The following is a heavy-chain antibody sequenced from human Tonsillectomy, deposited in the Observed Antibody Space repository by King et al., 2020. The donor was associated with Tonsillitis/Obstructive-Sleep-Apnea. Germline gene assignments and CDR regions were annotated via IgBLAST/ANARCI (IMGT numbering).Heavy chain of an antibody. D-gene: IGHD3-16*02. Sequence: QLVQSGSELKKPGASVKVSCKASGYSFTSYAINWVRQAPGQGLEWMGWINTNTGNPTYAQGFTGRFVFSLDTSVGTAYLQISSLKTEDSAVYYCARGMSGDYAWVSYRYEDYWGQGTLVTVSA. CDR3: ARGMSGDYAWVSYRYEDY. V-gene: IGHV7-4-1*02. CDR1: GYSFTSYA. CDR2: INTNTGNP. J-gene: IGHJ4*02.